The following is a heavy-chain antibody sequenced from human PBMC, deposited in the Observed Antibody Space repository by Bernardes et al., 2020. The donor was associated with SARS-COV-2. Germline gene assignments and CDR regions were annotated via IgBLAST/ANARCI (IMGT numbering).Heavy chain of an antibody. J-gene: IGHJ4*02. CDR1: GFTFSSYS. V-gene: IGHV3-21*01. D-gene: IGHD1-26*01. Sequence: GGSLRLSCAASGFTFSSYSMNWVRQAPGKGLEWVSSLSSTSGYSYSADSVKGRFTISRDNAKNSLYLQMNSLRAEDTAVYYCARDISTWSIVGTTMAPFDYWGQGTLVTVSS. CDR2: LSSTSGYS. CDR3: ARDISTWSIVGTTMAPFDY.